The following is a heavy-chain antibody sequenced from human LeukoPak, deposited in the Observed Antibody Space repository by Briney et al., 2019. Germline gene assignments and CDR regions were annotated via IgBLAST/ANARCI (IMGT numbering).Heavy chain of an antibody. CDR2: INHSGST. J-gene: IGHJ4*02. CDR3: ARVHNWGFDY. V-gene: IGHV4-34*01. D-gene: IGHD7-27*01. CDR1: GGSFSGYY. Sequence: SETLSLTCAVYGGSFSGYYWSWIRQAPGKGLEWIGEINHSGSTNYDPSLKSRVTISVDTSKNQFSLKLSSVTAADTAVYYCARVHNWGFDYWGQGTLVTVSS.